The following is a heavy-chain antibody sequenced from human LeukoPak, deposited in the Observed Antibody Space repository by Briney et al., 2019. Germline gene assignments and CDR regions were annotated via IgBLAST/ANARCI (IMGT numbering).Heavy chain of an antibody. CDR1: GGSISNYY. V-gene: IGHV4-4*08. Sequence: PSETLSLTCNVSGGSISNYYWTWIRQPPGKGLEWIGYIYSNEATEYKPSLKSRVTISADTSKNQFSLKLTSVSAADTAIYYCARRNDFHIWGQGTMVTVSS. CDR3: ARRNDFHI. J-gene: IGHJ3*02. CDR2: IYSNEAT.